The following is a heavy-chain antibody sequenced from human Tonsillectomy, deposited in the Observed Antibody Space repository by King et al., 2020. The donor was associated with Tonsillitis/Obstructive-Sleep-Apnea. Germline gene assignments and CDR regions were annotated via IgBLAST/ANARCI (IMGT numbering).Heavy chain of an antibody. Sequence: QLQESGPGLVKPSETLSLTCTVSGGAISSYYWSWSRQPPGEGVECIGYIYYSGSTNYNTSLNSRVTISVDTSTNQFSLKLSSVTAADTAVDYCAREGAEMNAFDIWGPGAMVTVSS. D-gene: IGHD3-16*01. CDR3: AREGAEMNAFDI. CDR1: GGAISSYY. CDR2: IYYSGST. J-gene: IGHJ3*02. V-gene: IGHV4-59*01.